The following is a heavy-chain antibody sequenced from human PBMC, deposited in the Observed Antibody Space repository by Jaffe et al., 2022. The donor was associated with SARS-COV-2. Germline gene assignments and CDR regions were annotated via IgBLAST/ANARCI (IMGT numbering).Heavy chain of an antibody. D-gene: IGHD2-2*01. J-gene: IGHJ4*02. CDR1: GFTFSNAW. CDR3: TTGEDVVVPAARGIEVDY. CDR2: IKSKTDGGTT. V-gene: IGHV3-15*01. Sequence: EVQLVESGGGLVKPGGSLRLSCAASGFTFSNAWMSWVRQAPGKGLEWVGRIKSKTDGGTTDYAAPVKGRFTISRDDSKNTLYLQMNSLKTEDTAVYYCTTGEDVVVPAARGIEVDYWGQGTLVTVSS.